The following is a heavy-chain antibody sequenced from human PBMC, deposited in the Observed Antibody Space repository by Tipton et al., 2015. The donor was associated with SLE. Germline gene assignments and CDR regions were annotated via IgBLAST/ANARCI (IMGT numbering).Heavy chain of an antibody. CDR1: GYTFTSYA. CDR3: ARGPRELGTVTTNFDY. V-gene: IGHV1-3*01. J-gene: IGHJ4*02. CDR2: INAGNGNT. D-gene: IGHD4-17*01. Sequence: QSGPEVKKPGASVKVSCKASGYTFTSYAMHWVRQAPGQRLEWMGWINAGNGNTKYSQKFQGRVTITRGTSGSTAYMELGSLRSEDTAVYYCARGPRELGTVTTNFDYWGQGTLVTVSS.